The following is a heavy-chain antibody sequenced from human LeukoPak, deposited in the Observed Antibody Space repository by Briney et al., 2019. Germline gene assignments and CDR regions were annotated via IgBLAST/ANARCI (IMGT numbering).Heavy chain of an antibody. CDR2: IYYSGST. CDR1: GGSINTSSYY. D-gene: IGHD4-17*01. V-gene: IGHV4-39*01. Sequence: PSETLSLTCTVSGGSINTSSYYWGWIRQPPGKGLEWIGSIYYSGSTYYNPSLKSRVTISVDTSKNQFFLKLSSVTAADTAVYYCATVTDDYGDYSAFDIWGQGTMVTVSS. CDR3: ATVTDDYGDYSAFDI. J-gene: IGHJ3*02.